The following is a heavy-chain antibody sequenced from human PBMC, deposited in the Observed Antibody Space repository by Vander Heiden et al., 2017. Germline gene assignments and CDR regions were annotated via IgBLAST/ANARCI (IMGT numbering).Heavy chain of an antibody. V-gene: IGHV6-1*01. CDR1: GDSVPSNSAA. D-gene: IGHD6-19*01. J-gene: IGHJ6*02. CDR3: ARDLGYSSGWFPSGGMDV. CDR2: TYYRSKWYN. Sequence: QVQLQQSGPGLVKPSQTLSLTCAISGDSVPSNSAAWNWIRQSPSRGLEWLGRTYYRSKWYNDYAVSVKSRITINPDTSKNQFSLQLNSVTPEDTAVYYCARDLGYSSGWFPSGGMDVWGQGTTVTVSS.